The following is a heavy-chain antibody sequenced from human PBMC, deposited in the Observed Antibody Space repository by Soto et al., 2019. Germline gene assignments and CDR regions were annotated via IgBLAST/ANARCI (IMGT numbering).Heavy chain of an antibody. Sequence: PGGSLRLSCAASGFTFSSYSMNWVRQAPGKGLEWVSYISSSSSTIYYADSVKGRFTISRDNAKNSLYLQMNSLRDEDTAVYYCARDKGYYDSSGYYNWFDPWGQGTLVTVSS. CDR1: GFTFSSYS. J-gene: IGHJ5*02. D-gene: IGHD3-22*01. V-gene: IGHV3-48*02. CDR3: ARDKGYYDSSGYYNWFDP. CDR2: ISSSSSTI.